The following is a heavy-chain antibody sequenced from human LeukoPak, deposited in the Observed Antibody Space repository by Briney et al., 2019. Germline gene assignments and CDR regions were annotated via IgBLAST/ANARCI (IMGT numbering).Heavy chain of an antibody. CDR1: GVSISSYY. J-gene: IGHJ4*02. V-gene: IGHV4-59*08. D-gene: IGHD3-22*01. CDR3: ARHGNYYDSSGYNYYFDY. CDR2: IYYSGST. Sequence: SDTLSLTCTASGVSISSYYWSWIRQPPGKGLEWIGNIYYSGSTKYNPSLKSRVTISVDTSKNHFSLKLSSVTAADTAVYYCARHGNYYDSSGYNYYFDYWGQGTLGTVSS.